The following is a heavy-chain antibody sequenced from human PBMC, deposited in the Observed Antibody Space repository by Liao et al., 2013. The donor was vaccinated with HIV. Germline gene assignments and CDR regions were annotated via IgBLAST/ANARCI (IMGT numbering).Heavy chain of an antibody. CDR3: ARGPGASRHDY. CDR1: GGSFSGYY. CDR2: INHSGST. V-gene: IGHV4-34*01. Sequence: QVQLQQWGAGLLKPSETLSLTCAVYGGSFSGYYWSWIRQPPGKGLEWIGEINHSGSTNYNPSLKSRVTISVDTSKNQFSLKLSSVTAADTAVYFCARGPGASRHDYWGPGNPGHRLL. J-gene: IGHJ4*02.